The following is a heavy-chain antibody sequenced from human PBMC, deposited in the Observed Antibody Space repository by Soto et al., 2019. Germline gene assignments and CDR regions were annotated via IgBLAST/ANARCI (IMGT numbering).Heavy chain of an antibody. CDR3: AGGPKFLWNYFDH. V-gene: IGHV4-38-2*02. CDR2: IYQSGSV. Sequence: PSLTCTVSGYSISFGYYWGWIRQPPGKGLEWIGSIYQSGSVYYSPSLKSRVTISVDTSKNQFSLKVNSVTAADTAVYYCAGGPKFLWNYFDHWGQGSLVTVSA. CDR1: GYSISFGYY. D-gene: IGHD3-10*01. J-gene: IGHJ4*02.